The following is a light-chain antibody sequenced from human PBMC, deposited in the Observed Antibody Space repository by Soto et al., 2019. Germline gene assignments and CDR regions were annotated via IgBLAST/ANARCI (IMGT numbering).Light chain of an antibody. CDR1: QSVSRN. Sequence: EILMTQSPATLSVSPGERATLSCRASQSVSRNVAWYQQKHGQAPRLLIYGASTRATGIPARFSGSGSGTEFPPTISSLQSEDFAVYYCQHYNNWPPWTFGQGTKVEIK. J-gene: IGKJ1*01. CDR2: GAS. CDR3: QHYNNWPPWT. V-gene: IGKV3-15*01.